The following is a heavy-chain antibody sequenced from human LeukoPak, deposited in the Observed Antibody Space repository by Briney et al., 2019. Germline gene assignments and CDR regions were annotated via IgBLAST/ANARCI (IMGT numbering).Heavy chain of an antibody. CDR1: GYTFTSYY. CDR2: INPSGGST. Sequence: SVKVSCKASGYTFTSYYMHWVRQAPGQGLEWMGIINPSGGSTSYAQKFQGRVTMTEDTSTDTAYMELSSLRSEDTAVYYCATDPDYYDSSGYYSDYWGQGTLVTVSS. CDR3: ATDPDYYDSSGYYSDY. V-gene: IGHV1-46*01. D-gene: IGHD3-22*01. J-gene: IGHJ4*02.